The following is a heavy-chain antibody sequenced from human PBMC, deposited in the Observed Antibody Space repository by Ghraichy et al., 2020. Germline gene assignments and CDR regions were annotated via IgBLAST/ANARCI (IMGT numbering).Heavy chain of an antibody. CDR2: INTNTGNP. J-gene: IGHJ6*02. V-gene: IGHV7-4-1*02. CDR3: ARDLIYYSGYEAYYYYYGMDV. D-gene: IGHD5-12*01. Sequence: ASVKVSCKASGYTFTSYAMNWVRQAPGQGLEWMGWINTNTGNPTYAQGFTGRFVFSLDTSVSTAYLQISSLKAEDTAVYYCARDLIYYSGYEAYYYYYGMDVWGQGTTVTVSS. CDR1: GYTFTSYA.